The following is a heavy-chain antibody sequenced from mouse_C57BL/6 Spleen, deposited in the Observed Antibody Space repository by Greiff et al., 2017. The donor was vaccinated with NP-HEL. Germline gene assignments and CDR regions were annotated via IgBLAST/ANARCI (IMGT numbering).Heavy chain of an antibody. J-gene: IGHJ3*01. V-gene: IGHV1-39*01. CDR2: INPNYGTT. CDR3: ARSSGYGSSPAWFAY. CDR1: GYSFTDYN. Sequence: EVQLQQSGPELVKPGASVKISCKASGYSFTDYNMNWVKQSNGKSLEWIGVINPNYGTTSYKQKFKGKATLTVDQSSSTAYMQLNSLTSEDSAVYYCARSSGYGSSPAWFAYWGQGTLVTVSA. D-gene: IGHD1-1*01.